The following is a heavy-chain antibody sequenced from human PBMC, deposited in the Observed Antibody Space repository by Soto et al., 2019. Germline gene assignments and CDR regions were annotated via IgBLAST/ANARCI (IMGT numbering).Heavy chain of an antibody. Sequence: GGSLRLSCAASGFNFSSYAMSWVRQAPGKGLEWVSGISGSGGSTYYADSVKGRFTISRDNSKNTLYLQMNSLRAEDTAVYYCAKDLRYFDWPTLNSIDPWGQGTLVTVSS. CDR2: ISGSGGST. V-gene: IGHV3-23*01. CDR3: AKDLRYFDWPTLNSIDP. J-gene: IGHJ5*02. CDR1: GFNFSSYA. D-gene: IGHD3-9*01.